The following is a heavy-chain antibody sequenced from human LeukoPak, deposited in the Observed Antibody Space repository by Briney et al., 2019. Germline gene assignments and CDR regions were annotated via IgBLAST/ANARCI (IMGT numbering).Heavy chain of an antibody. Sequence: PSETLSLICTVSGGSISSGGYYWSWIRQHPGKGLEWIGYIYYSGSTYYNPSLKSRVTISVDTSKNQFSLKLSSVTAADTAVYYCARDLPYYDSSGYPGIWGQGTMVTVSS. D-gene: IGHD3-22*01. CDR1: GGSISSGGYY. V-gene: IGHV4-31*03. J-gene: IGHJ3*02. CDR2: IYYSGST. CDR3: ARDLPYYDSSGYPGI.